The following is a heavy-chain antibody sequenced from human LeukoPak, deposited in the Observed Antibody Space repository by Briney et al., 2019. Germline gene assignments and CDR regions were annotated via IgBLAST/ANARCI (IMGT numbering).Heavy chain of an antibody. V-gene: IGHV3-66*01. CDR3: ARDNYDILTGYQYNWFDP. J-gene: IGHJ5*02. CDR2: IYSGGST. Sequence: GGSLRLSCAASGFTVSSNYMSWVRQAPGKGLEWVSVIYSGGSTYYADSVKGRFTISRDNSKNTLYLQMNSLRAEDTAVYYCARDNYDILTGYQYNWFDPWGQGTLVTVSS. CDR1: GFTVSSNY. D-gene: IGHD3-9*01.